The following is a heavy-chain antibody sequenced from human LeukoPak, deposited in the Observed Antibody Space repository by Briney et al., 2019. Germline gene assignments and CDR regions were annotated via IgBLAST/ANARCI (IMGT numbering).Heavy chain of an antibody. Sequence: GGSLRLSCAASGFTFSSYAMHWVRQAPGKGLEWVAVISYDGSNKYYADSVEGRFTISRDNSKNTLYLQMNSLRAEDTAVYYCARGRWLSIGGNWGQGTLVTVSS. J-gene: IGHJ4*02. CDR3: ARGRWLSIGGN. V-gene: IGHV3-30-3*01. D-gene: IGHD5-24*01. CDR1: GFTFSSYA. CDR2: ISYDGSNK.